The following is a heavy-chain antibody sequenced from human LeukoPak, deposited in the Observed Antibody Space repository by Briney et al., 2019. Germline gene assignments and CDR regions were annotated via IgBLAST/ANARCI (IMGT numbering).Heavy chain of an antibody. J-gene: IGHJ4*02. CDR3: ARDLVLWPYYFDY. D-gene: IGHD2-2*01. Sequence: PSETLSLTCTVSGGSISSSSYYWGWIRQPPGKGLEWIGSIYYSGSTYYNPSLKSRVTISVDTSKNQFSLKLSSVTAADTAVYYCARDLVLWPYYFDYWGQGTLVTVSS. CDR2: IYYSGST. CDR1: GGSISSSSYY. V-gene: IGHV4-39*07.